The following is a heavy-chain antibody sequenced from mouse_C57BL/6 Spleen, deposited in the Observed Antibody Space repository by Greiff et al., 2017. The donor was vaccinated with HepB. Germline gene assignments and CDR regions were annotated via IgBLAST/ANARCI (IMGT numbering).Heavy chain of an antibody. D-gene: IGHD2-3*01. CDR1: GYTFTSYG. V-gene: IGHV1-58*01. CDR3: ARSDEDSRFAY. Sequence: EVQLQESGAELVRPGSSVKMSCKTSGYTFTSYGINWVKQRPGQGLEWIGYIYLGNGYTKYNEKFKGKATLTSDTSSSTAYMQLSSLTSEDSALYFWARSDEDSRFAYWGQGTLVTVSA. J-gene: IGHJ3*01. CDR2: IYLGNGYT.